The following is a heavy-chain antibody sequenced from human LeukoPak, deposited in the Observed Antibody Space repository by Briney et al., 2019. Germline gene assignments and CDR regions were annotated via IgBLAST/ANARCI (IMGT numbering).Heavy chain of an antibody. CDR1: GFTFSSYS. J-gene: IGHJ6*03. CDR3: ARDSRGYYYDSSMSGQRAYYYYMDV. Sequence: GGSLRLSCAASGFTFSSYSMNWVRQAPGKGLEWVSSISSSSSYIYYADSVKGRFTISRDNAKNSLYLQMNSLRAEDTAVYYCARDSRGYYYDSSMSGQRAYYYYMDVWGKGTTVTVSS. D-gene: IGHD3-22*01. V-gene: IGHV3-21*01. CDR2: ISSSSSYI.